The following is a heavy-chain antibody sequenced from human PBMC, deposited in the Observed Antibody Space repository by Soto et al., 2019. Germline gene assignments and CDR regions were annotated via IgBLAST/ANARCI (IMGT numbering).Heavy chain of an antibody. J-gene: IGHJ1*01. Sequence: PQNLSLTCAGSGHSISSGFYYWGWIRQPPGKGLEWIGSIYHSGSTYYNPSLKSRVTMSVDTSKNQLSLKLSSVTAADTAVYYCAFYGYSYPPNLFGYWAQRTPDLVSS. CDR1: GHSISSGFYY. D-gene: IGHD5-18*01. CDR2: IYHSGST. CDR3: AFYGYSYPPNLFGY. V-gene: IGHV4-38-2*01.